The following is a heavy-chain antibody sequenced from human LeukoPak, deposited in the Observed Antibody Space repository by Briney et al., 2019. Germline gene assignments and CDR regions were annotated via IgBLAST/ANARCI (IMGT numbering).Heavy chain of an antibody. Sequence: PGGSLRLSCAASGFTFSTFAMHWVRQAPGKGLEWVSVISYDGSNKYYTDSVKGRFTISRDNSKNTLYLQMNSLRAEDTAVYYCAKSGVPTIAVRPALNIWGQGTMVTVSS. V-gene: IGHV3-30-3*01. CDR2: ISYDGSNK. D-gene: IGHD6-6*01. CDR1: GFTFSTFA. CDR3: AKSGVPTIAVRPALNI. J-gene: IGHJ3*02.